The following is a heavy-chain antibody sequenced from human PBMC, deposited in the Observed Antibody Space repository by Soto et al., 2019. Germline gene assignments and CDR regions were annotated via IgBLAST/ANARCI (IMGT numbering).Heavy chain of an antibody. CDR2: IWYDGSNE. J-gene: IGHJ4*02. D-gene: IGHD4-17*01. CDR1: GFTFSNNG. Sequence: QVQLVESGGGVVQPGRSLRLSCAASGFTFSNNGMHWVRQAPGKGLEWVAVIWYDGSNEYFADSVKGRFTISRDNSKNTLFLQMDSLRGEDTAVYYCGRGVDYRDYAIDYWGQGTLVTVSS. V-gene: IGHV3-33*01. CDR3: GRGVDYRDYAIDY.